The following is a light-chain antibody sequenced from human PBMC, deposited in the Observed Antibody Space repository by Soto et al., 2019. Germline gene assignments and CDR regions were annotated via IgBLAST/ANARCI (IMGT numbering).Light chain of an antibody. J-gene: IGKJ1*01. V-gene: IGKV1-5*03. CDR2: QAS. Sequence: DIQMNQSPSSVSASVGDRVTITCRASQGISSWLAWYQQKPGRAPKLLIYQASTLASGVPSRFSGSGSGSEFTLTISSLQPDDFATYYCQQYNDYWTFGQGTKVDI. CDR1: QGISSW. CDR3: QQYNDYWT.